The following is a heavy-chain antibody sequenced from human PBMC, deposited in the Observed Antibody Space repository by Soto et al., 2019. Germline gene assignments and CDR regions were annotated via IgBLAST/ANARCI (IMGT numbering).Heavy chain of an antibody. CDR3: VRDGTKNLRDRFEP. CDR2: IYATGDT. CDR1: GASLSRYY. V-gene: IGHV4-4*07. J-gene: IGHJ5*02. D-gene: IGHD1-26*01. Sequence: PSETLSLTCNVSGASLSRYYWSWIRQPPGKGLEWIGRIYATGDTDYNPSLKSRISMSVDMSKKQFSLTLRSVTAADTAIYYCVRDGTKNLRDRFEPWGQGTPVTVSS.